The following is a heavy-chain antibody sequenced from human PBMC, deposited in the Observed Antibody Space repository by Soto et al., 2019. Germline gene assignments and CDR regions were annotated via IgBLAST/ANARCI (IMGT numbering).Heavy chain of an antibody. J-gene: IGHJ3*02. D-gene: IGHD3-22*01. Sequence: QVQLQESGPGLVKPSETLSLTCTVSGGSVSSGSYYWSWIRQPPGKGLEWIGYIYYSGSTNYNPSLKSRVTISVDTSKNQFSLNLSSVTAADTAVYYCARDFYDDDAFDIWGQGTMVTVSS. V-gene: IGHV4-61*01. CDR1: GGSVSSGSYY. CDR2: IYYSGST. CDR3: ARDFYDDDAFDI.